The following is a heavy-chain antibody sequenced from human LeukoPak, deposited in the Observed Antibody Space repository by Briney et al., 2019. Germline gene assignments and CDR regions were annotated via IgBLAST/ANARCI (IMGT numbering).Heavy chain of an antibody. D-gene: IGHD1-26*01. J-gene: IGHJ6*03. CDR1: GGSISSYY. CDR3: ARRGTILPYYYYYYMDV. Sequence: PSETLSLTCTVSGGSISSYYWSWIRQPPGKGLEWIGYIYYSGNTNYNPSLKSRVTISVDTSKNQFSLKLSSVTAADTAVYYCARRGTILPYYYYYYMDVWGKGTTVTVSS. V-gene: IGHV4-59*12. CDR2: IYYSGNT.